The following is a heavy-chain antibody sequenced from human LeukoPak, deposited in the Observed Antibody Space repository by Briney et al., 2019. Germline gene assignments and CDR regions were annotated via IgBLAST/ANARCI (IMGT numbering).Heavy chain of an antibody. CDR1: GFTFSSYS. J-gene: IGHJ4*02. Sequence: GGSLRLSCAASGFTFSSYSMNWVRQAPGKGLEWVSSISSSSSYIYYADSVKGRFTISRDNAKNSLYLQMNSLRAEDTAVYYCARDLKRLVVVAATRPGFDYWGQGTLSPSPQ. D-gene: IGHD2-15*01. CDR2: ISSSSSYI. V-gene: IGHV3-21*01. CDR3: ARDLKRLVVVAATRPGFDY.